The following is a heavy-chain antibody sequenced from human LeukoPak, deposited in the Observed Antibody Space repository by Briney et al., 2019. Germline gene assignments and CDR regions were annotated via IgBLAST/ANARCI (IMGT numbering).Heavy chain of an antibody. CDR2: INPDGSTT. V-gene: IGHV3-74*01. D-gene: IGHD2/OR15-2a*01. Sequence: GGSLRLSCAASGFTFSSYWMHWVRQAPGKGLVWVSRINPDGSTTNYADSVKGRFTISRDNSKNTLYLQMNSLRAEDTAVYYCAKYLSAKGPPYALEVWGQGTTVTVSS. CDR1: GFTFSSYW. CDR3: AKYLSAKGPPYALEV. J-gene: IGHJ6*02.